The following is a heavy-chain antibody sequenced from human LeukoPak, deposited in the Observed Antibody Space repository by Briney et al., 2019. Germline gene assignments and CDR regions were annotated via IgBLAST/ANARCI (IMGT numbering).Heavy chain of an antibody. V-gene: IGHV1-18*01. D-gene: IGHD3-3*01. CDR3: ARVGRSAIFGVLRPFDP. J-gene: IGHJ5*02. Sequence: ASVKVSCKXSGYTFTSYGISWVRQAPGQGLEWMGWISAYNGNTNYAQKLQGRVTMTTDTSTSTAYMELRSLRSDDTAVYYCARVGRSAIFGVLRPFDPWGQGTLVTVSS. CDR2: ISAYNGNT. CDR1: GYTFTSYG.